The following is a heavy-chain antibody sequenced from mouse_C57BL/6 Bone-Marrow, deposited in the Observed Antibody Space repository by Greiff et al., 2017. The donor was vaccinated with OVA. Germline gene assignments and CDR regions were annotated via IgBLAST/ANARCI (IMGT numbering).Heavy chain of an antibody. CDR2: IDPSDSET. CDR3: ARGGYDYDGFAY. J-gene: IGHJ3*01. D-gene: IGHD2-4*01. CDR1: GYTFTSYW. Sequence: VQLQQPGAELVRPGSSVKLSCKASGYTFTSYWMHWVKQRPIQGLEWIGNIDPSDSETHYNQKFKDKATLTVDKSSSTAYMQLSSLTSEDSAVYDCARGGYDYDGFAYWGQGTLVTVSA. V-gene: IGHV1-52*01.